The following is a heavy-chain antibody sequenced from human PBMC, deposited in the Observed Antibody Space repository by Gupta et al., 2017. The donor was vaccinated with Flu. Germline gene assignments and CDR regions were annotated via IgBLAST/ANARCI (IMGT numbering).Heavy chain of an antibody. D-gene: IGHD6-6*01. Sequence: QVQLVESGGGVVQPGRSLRLSCAASGFTFSNYGMHWVRQTPDKGLERVAIISSDAVNEYYADSVKGRFTISRDNSKNTVFLQMNSLRAEDTAVYYCARYSSSSNYYYGMDVWGQGTTVTV. CDR2: ISSDAVNE. CDR1: GFTFSNYG. CDR3: ARYSSSSNYYYGMDV. V-gene: IGHV3-33*01. J-gene: IGHJ6*02.